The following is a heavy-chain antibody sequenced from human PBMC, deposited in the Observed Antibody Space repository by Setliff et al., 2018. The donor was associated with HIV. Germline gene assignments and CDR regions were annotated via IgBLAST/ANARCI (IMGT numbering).Heavy chain of an antibody. Sequence: GASVKVSCKASGYTFTSYAMNWVRQAPGQGLEWMGWVNTNTGNTNYAQKLQGRVTMTTDTSTSTAYMELRSLRSDDTAVYYCARDEGFDSSGYYLGTFDYWGQGTLVTVSS. CDR3: ARDEGFDSSGYYLGTFDY. V-gene: IGHV1-18*01. D-gene: IGHD3-22*01. CDR2: VNTNTGNT. J-gene: IGHJ4*02. CDR1: GYTFTSYA.